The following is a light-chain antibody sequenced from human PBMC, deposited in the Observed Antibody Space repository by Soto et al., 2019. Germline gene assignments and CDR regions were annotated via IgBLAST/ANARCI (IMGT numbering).Light chain of an antibody. CDR3: QQRISWPHT. Sequence: EIVLTQSPATLSLSPGERATLSCRASESVSSYLGWYQQKPGQAPRLLIYDASNRATGIPARFSGSGSGTDFTLTITSLEPDDFAVYYCQQRISWPHTFGQGTKLEIK. J-gene: IGKJ2*01. CDR1: ESVSSY. V-gene: IGKV3-11*01. CDR2: DAS.